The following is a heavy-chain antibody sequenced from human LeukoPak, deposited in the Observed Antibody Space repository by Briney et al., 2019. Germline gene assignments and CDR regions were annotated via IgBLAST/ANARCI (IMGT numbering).Heavy chain of an antibody. D-gene: IGHD4-23*01. CDR3: ARGGGGKRPPFGY. Sequence: SETLSLTCTVSGGSISSGRYYWSWIRQPAGKELEWIGRIETSGNTNYNPSLTGRVTISVDTSKNQFSLKLSSVTAADTAVYYCARGGGGKRPPFGYWGQGTLVTVSS. CDR2: IETSGNT. J-gene: IGHJ4*02. CDR1: GGSISSGRYY. V-gene: IGHV4-61*02.